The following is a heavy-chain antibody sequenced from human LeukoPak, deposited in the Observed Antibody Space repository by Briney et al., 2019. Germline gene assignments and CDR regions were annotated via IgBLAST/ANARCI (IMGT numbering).Heavy chain of an antibody. J-gene: IGHJ4*02. D-gene: IGHD1-14*01. CDR1: GVSFSGYY. CDR3: ARGPRHHFNY. Sequence: SETLSLTCAVYGVSFSGYYWSWIRQPPGKGLEWIGEINHSGSTNYNPSLKSRVTISVDTSKNQFSLKLSSVTAADTAVYYCARGPRHHFNYWGQGTLVTVSS. CDR2: INHSGST. V-gene: IGHV4-34*01.